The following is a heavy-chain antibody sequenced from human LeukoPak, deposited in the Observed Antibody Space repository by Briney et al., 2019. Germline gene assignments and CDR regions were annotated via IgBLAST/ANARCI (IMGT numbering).Heavy chain of an antibody. Sequence: PSETLSLTCAVSGGSISSGGYSWSWIRQPPGKGLEWIGYIYHSGSTYYNPSLKSRVTISVDRSKNQFSLKLSSVTAAETAVYYCASRIGYCSGGSYPKWFDPWGQGTLVTVSS. CDR3: ASRIGYCSGGSYPKWFDP. V-gene: IGHV4-30-2*01. D-gene: IGHD2-15*01. CDR2: IYHSGST. CDR1: GGSISSGGYS. J-gene: IGHJ5*02.